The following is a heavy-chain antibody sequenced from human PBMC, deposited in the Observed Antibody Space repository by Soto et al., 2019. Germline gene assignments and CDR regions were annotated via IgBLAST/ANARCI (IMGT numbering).Heavy chain of an antibody. CDR2: IYHSGST. D-gene: IGHD6-6*01. J-gene: IGHJ4*02. CDR3: AGVGSSSSVDY. CDR1: GGSISSGGYS. V-gene: IGHV4-30-2*01. Sequence: SETLSLTCAVSGGSISSGGYSWSWIRQPPGKGLEWIGYIYHSGSTYYNPSLKSRVTISVDRSKNQFSLKLSSVTAADTAVYYCAGVGSSSSVDYWGQGTLVTVSS.